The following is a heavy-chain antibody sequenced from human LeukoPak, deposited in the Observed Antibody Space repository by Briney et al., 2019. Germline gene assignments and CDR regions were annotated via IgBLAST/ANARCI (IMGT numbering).Heavy chain of an antibody. J-gene: IGHJ4*02. CDR2: IYYSGST. Sequence: SETLSLTCTVSGGSISSGGYYWSWIRQHPGKGLEWIGYIYYSGSTYYNPSLKSRVTISVDTSKNQFSLKLSSVTAADTAVYYCARASHPRSPRVVVKPSSPYLDYWGQGTLVTVSS. CDR1: GGSISSGGYY. D-gene: IGHD2-21*01. CDR3: ARASHPRSPRVVVKPSSPYLDY. V-gene: IGHV4-31*03.